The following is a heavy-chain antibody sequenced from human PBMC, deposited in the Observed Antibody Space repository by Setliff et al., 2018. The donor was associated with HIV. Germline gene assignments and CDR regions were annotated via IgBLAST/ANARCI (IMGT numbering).Heavy chain of an antibody. CDR2: IIPLFGTA. D-gene: IGHD3-9*01. V-gene: IGHV1-69*13. CDR3: ARDPLHHKRYFDWLPSGYYYMDV. Sequence: SVKVSCKASGGTFGTYAINWLRQAPGQGVEWMGEIIPLFGTAHYAQRFQGRVTITADHSTSTAYMELSRLKSADTAVYYCARDPLHHKRYFDWLPSGYYYMDVWGKGTTVTVSS. J-gene: IGHJ6*03. CDR1: GGTFGTYA.